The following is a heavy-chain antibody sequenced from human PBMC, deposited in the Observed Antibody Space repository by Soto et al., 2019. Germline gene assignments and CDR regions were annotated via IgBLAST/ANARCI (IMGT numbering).Heavy chain of an antibody. CDR3: ARLSFSYGVDV. J-gene: IGHJ6*02. V-gene: IGHV4-4*02. CDR1: GGSISSANC. CDR2: IYHGGST. Sequence: SETLSLTCAVSGGSISSANCLTWVRHPPGKGLEWIGEIYHGGSTSYNPSLKSRVTLSLDKFKNHFSLNLTSVTAADTAVYYCARLSFSYGVDVWGQGTTVTVSS.